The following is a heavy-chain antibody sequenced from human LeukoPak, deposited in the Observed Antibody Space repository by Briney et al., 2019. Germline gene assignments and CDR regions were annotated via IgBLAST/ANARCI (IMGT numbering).Heavy chain of an antibody. CDR2: IIPIFGTA. CDR3: ARGGVTSRGGLGIAAPPDGIWYYYYYMDV. Sequence: ASVKVSCKASGGTFSSYAISWVRQAPGQGLEWMGGIIPIFGTANYAQKFQGRVTITTDESTSTAYMELSSLRSEDTAVYYCARGGVTSRGGLGIAAPPDGIWYYYYYMDVWGKGTTVTVSS. V-gene: IGHV1-69*05. D-gene: IGHD6-6*01. J-gene: IGHJ6*03. CDR1: GGTFSSYA.